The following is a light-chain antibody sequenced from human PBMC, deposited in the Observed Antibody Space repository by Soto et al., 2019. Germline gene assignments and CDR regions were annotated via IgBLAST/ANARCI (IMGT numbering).Light chain of an antibody. J-gene: IGKJ1*01. V-gene: IGKV3-20*01. CDR1: QSVSGTF. CDR2: GAS. CDR3: QQYGSSPWT. Sequence: EIVLTQSPAPLSLSPGEGATLSCRAIQSVSGTFLAWYQHKPGRPPRLLIYGASSRATDIPDRFSGGGSGTDFTLTIIRLEPEDFAVYYCQQYGSSPWTFGQGTKVDI.